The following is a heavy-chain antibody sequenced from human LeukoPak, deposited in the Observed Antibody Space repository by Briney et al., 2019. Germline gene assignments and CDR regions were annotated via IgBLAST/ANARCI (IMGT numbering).Heavy chain of an antibody. V-gene: IGHV3-30*04. D-gene: IGHD3-22*01. CDR3: VRPMYYYDSSGSLAV. J-gene: IGHJ6*02. Sequence: GGSLRLSCAASGFTFSSYGIHWVRQAPGKGLEWVALISSNGKNKDYADSVKGRFTISRDNSKNTLYLQMNSLRAEDTAVYSCVRPMYYYDSSGSLAVWGQGTTVTVTS. CDR2: ISSNGKNK. CDR1: GFTFSSYG.